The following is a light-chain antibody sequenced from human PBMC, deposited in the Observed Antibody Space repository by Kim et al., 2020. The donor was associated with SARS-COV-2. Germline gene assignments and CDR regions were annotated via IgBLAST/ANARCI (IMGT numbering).Light chain of an antibody. J-gene: IGKJ1*01. CDR2: DAS. CDR1: QSVTSNY. Sequence: PGESATLSCGASQSVTSNYLAWYQQKPGLAPRLLIYDASSRATGIPDRFSGGGSGTDFTLTISRLEPEDFAVYFCQQYGRAPRTFGQGTKVDIK. V-gene: IGKV3D-20*01. CDR3: QQYGRAPRT.